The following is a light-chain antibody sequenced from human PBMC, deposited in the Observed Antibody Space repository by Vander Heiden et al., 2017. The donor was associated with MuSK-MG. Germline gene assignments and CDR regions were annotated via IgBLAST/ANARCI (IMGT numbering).Light chain of an antibody. J-gene: IGLJ2*01. CDR2: DVN. V-gene: IGLV2-14*03. Sequence: QSALTQPAAVSGSPGQSITLPCTGTRSDIGDYNYVSWYQPRPVMAPRLIIYDVNSRPSDISGRFSGSKSGNTASLSISGLQADDEGVYFCASYSDTPTVVFGGGTHLTVL. CDR1: RSDIGDYNY. CDR3: ASYSDTPTVV.